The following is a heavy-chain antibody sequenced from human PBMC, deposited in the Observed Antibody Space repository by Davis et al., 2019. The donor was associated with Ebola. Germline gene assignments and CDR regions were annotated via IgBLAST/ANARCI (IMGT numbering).Heavy chain of an antibody. V-gene: IGHV4-39*01. CDR3: ARRGTYYDSSGYYFQFDY. CDR1: GGSISSSGHY. CDR2: IYYRGST. Sequence: MPSETLSLTCTVSGGSISSSGHYWGWIRQPPGKGLEWIGTIYYRGSTYYNPSLKSRVTISVDPSKNQFSLKLSSVTAADTAVYYCARRGTYYDSSGYYFQFDYWGQGSLVTVSS. J-gene: IGHJ4*02. D-gene: IGHD3-22*01.